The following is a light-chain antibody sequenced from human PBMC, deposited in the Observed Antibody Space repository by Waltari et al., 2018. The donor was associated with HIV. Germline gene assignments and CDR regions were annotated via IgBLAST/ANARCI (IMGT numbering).Light chain of an antibody. V-gene: IGKV3-15*01. Sequence: EILMTQSPATLSVSPGAGATVSCRASESVHSNLAWFQQKPGQAPRLLFYAASTRATGLPDRFSASGSGTEFTLTISSLQSEDFALYFCQQYHKWPETFGQGTKLEIK. CDR1: ESVHSN. CDR2: AAS. J-gene: IGKJ2*01. CDR3: QQYHKWPET.